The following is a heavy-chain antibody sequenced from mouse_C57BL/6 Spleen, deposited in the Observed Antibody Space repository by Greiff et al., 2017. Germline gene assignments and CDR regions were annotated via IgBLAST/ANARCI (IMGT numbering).Heavy chain of an antibody. CDR1: GFNITDYY. V-gene: IGHV14-2*01. Sequence: EVQLQQSGAELVKPGASVKLSCTASGFNITDYYMPWVKQRTEQGLEWIGRIDPEDGATKYAPKFQGKATITAAPSSNTAYLQLSRLTSEDTAVYYCAFYDYDGSFAYWGQGTLVTVSA. J-gene: IGHJ3*01. CDR3: AFYDYDGSFAY. CDR2: IDPEDGAT. D-gene: IGHD2-4*01.